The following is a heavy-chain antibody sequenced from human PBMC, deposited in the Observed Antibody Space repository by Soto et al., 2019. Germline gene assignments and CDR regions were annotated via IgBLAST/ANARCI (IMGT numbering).Heavy chain of an antibody. CDR3: ARSEYGGNAFVTY. V-gene: IGHV1-2*02. Sequence: ASVKVSCKASGYTFTGYYMHWVRQAPGQGLEWMGWINPNSGGTNYAQKFQGRVTMTRDTSISTAYMELSRLRSDDTAVYYCARSEYGGNAFVTYWGQGTLVTVSS. J-gene: IGHJ4*02. CDR1: GYTFTGYY. CDR2: INPNSGGT. D-gene: IGHD4-17*01.